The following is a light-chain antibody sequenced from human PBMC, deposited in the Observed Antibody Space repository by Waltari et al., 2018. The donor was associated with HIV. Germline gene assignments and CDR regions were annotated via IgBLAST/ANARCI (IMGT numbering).Light chain of an antibody. CDR1: QSIISW. CDR2: QAS. Sequence: DIQMTQSPSTLSASLRDRVTITCRASQSIISWLAWYQQKPGKAPKLLLYQASTLEAGVPSRFSGSGSGTEFNLTINRLQPDDFAIYYCQQYDSYSWTFGQGTRVEIK. V-gene: IGKV1-5*01. CDR3: QQYDSYSWT. J-gene: IGKJ1*01.